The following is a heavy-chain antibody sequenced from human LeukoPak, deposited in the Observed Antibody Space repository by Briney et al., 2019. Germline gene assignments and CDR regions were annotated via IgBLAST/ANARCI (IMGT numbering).Heavy chain of an antibody. CDR3: AKDSAAVYCGGDCYLDY. J-gene: IGHJ4*02. D-gene: IGHD2-21*02. CDR2: IGGSGTTI. Sequence: PGGSLRLSCAASGFTFTDYYMNWIRQAPGKGLEWVSYIGGSGTTIYYADSVKGRFTISRDNAKNSLYLQMNSLRAEDTALYYCAKDSAAVYCGGDCYLDYWGRGTLVTVSS. CDR1: GFTFTDYY. V-gene: IGHV3-11*01.